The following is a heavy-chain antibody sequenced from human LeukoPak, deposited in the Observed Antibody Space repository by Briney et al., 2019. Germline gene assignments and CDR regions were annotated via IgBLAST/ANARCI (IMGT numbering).Heavy chain of an antibody. CDR3: ARERSGWYYYFDY. D-gene: IGHD6-19*01. J-gene: IGHJ4*02. V-gene: IGHV4-59*01. CDR1: GGSISSYY. Sequence: PSETLSLTCTVSGGSISSYYWSWIRQPPGKGLEGIGYIYYSGSTNYNPSLKSRVTISVDTSKNQFSLKLSSVTAADTAVYYCARERSGWYYYFDYWGQGTLVTVSS. CDR2: IYYSGST.